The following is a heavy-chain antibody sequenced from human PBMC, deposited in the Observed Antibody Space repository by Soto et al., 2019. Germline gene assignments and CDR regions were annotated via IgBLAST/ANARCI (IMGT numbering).Heavy chain of an antibody. CDR3: ARDPYYYDSSGYLDY. D-gene: IGHD3-22*01. CDR2: ISSSSSYI. J-gene: IGHJ4*02. V-gene: IGHV3-21*01. CDR1: GFTFSSYS. Sequence: GGSLRLSXAASGFTFSSYSMNWVRQAPGKGLEWVSSISSSSSYIYYADSVKGRFTISRDNAKNSLYLQMNSLRAEDTAVYYCARDPYYYDSSGYLDYWGQGTLVTVSS.